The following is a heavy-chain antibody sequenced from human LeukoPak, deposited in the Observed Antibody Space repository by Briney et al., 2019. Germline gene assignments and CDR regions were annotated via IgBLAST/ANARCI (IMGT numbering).Heavy chain of an antibody. CDR3: ARDPNPDAFDI. CDR1: GYTFTSYY. J-gene: IGHJ3*02. Sequence: ASVKVSCKASGYTFTSYYMHWVRQAPGQGLEWMGIINPSGGSTSYAQRFQGRVTMTRDTSTSTVYMELSGLRSEDTAVYYCARDPNPDAFDIWGQGTMVTVSS. CDR2: INPSGGST. V-gene: IGHV1-46*01.